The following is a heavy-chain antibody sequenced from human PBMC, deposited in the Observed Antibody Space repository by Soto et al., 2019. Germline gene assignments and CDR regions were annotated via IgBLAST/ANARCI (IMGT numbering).Heavy chain of an antibody. CDR3: ARGKYYYDSSGYYH. CDR1: GGSISSYY. V-gene: IGHV4-59*01. J-gene: IGHJ4*02. CDR2: IYYSGST. D-gene: IGHD3-22*01. Sequence: PSETLSLTCTVSGGSISSYYWSWIRQPPGKGLEWIGYIYYSGSTNYNPSLKSRVTISVDTSKNQFSLKLSSVTAADTAVYYCARGKYYYDSSGYYHWGQGTLVTVSS.